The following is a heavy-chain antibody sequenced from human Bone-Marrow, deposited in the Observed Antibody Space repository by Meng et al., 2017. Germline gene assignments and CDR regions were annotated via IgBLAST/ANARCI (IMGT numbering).Heavy chain of an antibody. D-gene: IGHD3-22*01. V-gene: IGHV4-34*01. CDR3: ARDNTMIGSFDY. CDR1: GGSFSGYY. Sequence: QGQLQQWGVGLLYASETLSLTCAVYGGSFSGYYWSWIRQPPGKGLEWIGEINHSGSTNYNPSLKSRVTISVDTSKNQFSLKLSSVTAADTAVYYCARDNTMIGSFDYWGQGTLVTVSS. CDR2: INHSGST. J-gene: IGHJ4*02.